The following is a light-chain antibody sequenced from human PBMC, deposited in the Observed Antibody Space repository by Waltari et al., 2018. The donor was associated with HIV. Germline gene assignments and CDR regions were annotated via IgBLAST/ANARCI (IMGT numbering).Light chain of an antibody. CDR2: ANN. CDR3: QSYDSNHSVW. V-gene: IGLV6-57*04. J-gene: IGLJ3*02. Sequence: NLMLTQPHSVSESPGKTVTFSCTRNSGNIASKSVQWYQQRPGSAPTTVIYANNPRPPGVPDRFSSTIDTSSTSAAITGVGLKTEDEDDCYLQSYDSNHSVWFGGGTRLTVL. CDR1: SGNIASKS.